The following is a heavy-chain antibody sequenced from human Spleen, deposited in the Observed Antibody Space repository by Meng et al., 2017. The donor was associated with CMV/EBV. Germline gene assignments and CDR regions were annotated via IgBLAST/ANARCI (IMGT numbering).Heavy chain of an antibody. V-gene: IGHV4-4*07. CDR3: ARVYDSSGYYPNWFDP. CDR2: IYTSGST. Sequence: QGQLRGPGPRLVKPSETLSLPCTVSGGSTSSYSWSWIRQPAGKGLEWIGRIYTSGSTNYNPSLKSRVTMSVDTSKNQFSLKLSSVTAADTAVYYCARVYDSSGYYPNWFDPWGQGTLVTVSS. CDR1: GGSTSSYS. J-gene: IGHJ5*02. D-gene: IGHD3-22*01.